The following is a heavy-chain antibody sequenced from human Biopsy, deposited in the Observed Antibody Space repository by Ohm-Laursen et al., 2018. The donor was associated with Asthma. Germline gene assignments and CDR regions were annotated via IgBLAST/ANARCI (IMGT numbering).Heavy chain of an antibody. CDR2: IKHDGSEK. CDR1: GLTFGDYW. V-gene: IGHV3-7*01. D-gene: IGHD3-3*02. J-gene: IGHJ1*01. Sequence: ETLSLTCAASGLTFGDYWMSWVRQVPGKGLEWVANIKHDGSEKNHVDSLKGRFTISRDNAKNSLYLQMNSLRAEDTAVYYCARTFHFWSPYHAEHYQLWGQGTLVTVSS. CDR3: ARTFHFWSPYHAEHYQL.